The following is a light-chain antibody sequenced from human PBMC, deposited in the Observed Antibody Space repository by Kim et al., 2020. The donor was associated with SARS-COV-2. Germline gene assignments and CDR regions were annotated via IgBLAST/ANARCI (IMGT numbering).Light chain of an antibody. CDR3: LQDYDYPYT. CDR1: QGIRRD. Sequence: AIQMTQSPSSLSASVGDRVTITCRASQGIRRDLGWYQQKPGKAPKLLIFAASDLHSGVPSRFSGSASGTDFTLTITNLQPEDFATYYCLQDYDYPYTCGQGTKLEI. J-gene: IGKJ2*01. V-gene: IGKV1-6*01. CDR2: AAS.